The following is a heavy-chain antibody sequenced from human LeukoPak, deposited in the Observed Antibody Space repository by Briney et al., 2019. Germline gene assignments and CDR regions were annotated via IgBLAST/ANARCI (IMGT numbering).Heavy chain of an antibody. J-gene: IGHJ3*02. CDR1: GLNFRSYW. CDR2: IKPDGSQK. D-gene: IGHD3-10*01. V-gene: IGHV3-7*05. CDR3: VRDGMGGIKAFDI. Sequence: GGSLRLSCVGSGLNFRSYWMSWVRQVPGKGLEWVANIKPDGSQKYFVDSVKGRFTISRDNAKNSVYLQMTSLRAEDTALYYCVRDGMGGIKAFDIWGQGTMVTVSS.